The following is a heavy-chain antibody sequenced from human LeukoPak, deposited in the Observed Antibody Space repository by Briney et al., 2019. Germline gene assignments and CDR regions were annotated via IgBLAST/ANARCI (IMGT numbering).Heavy chain of an antibody. J-gene: IGHJ5*02. CDR3: ARGGYSSGYNWFDP. CDR2: IYYSGST. Sequence: SETLSLTCTVSGGSISSYYWSWIRQPPGKGLEWIGYIYYSGSTNYNPFLKSRVAISVDTSKNQFSLKLSSVTAADTAVYYCARGGYSSGYNWFDPWGQGILVSVSS. D-gene: IGHD6-19*01. V-gene: IGHV4-59*01. CDR1: GGSISSYY.